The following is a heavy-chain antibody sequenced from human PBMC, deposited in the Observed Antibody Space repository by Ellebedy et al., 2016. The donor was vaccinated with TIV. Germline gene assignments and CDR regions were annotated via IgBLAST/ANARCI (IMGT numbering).Heavy chain of an antibody. D-gene: IGHD4-17*01. CDR2: IYSGGST. CDR3: ATSYGDYSVGHFDY. Sequence: GGSLRLXCAASGFTVSSNYMSWVRQAPGKGLEWVSVIYSGGSTYYADSVKGRFTISRDNSKNTLYLQMNSLRAEDTAVYYCATSYGDYSVGHFDYWGQGTLVTVSS. V-gene: IGHV3-53*01. CDR1: GFTVSSNY. J-gene: IGHJ4*02.